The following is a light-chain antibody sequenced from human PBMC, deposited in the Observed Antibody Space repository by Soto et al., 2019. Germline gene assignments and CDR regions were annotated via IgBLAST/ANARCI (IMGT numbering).Light chain of an antibody. CDR1: SSNTGAGYD. CDR2: GNT. CDR3: SSYAGSSTFYV. Sequence: QSVLTQPPSVSGAPGQRVTISCTGSSSNTGAGYDVHWYQQLPGTAPKLLIYGNTNRPSGVPDRFSGSKSGTSASLAISGLQAEDEADYYCSSYAGSSTFYVFGTGTKVTVL. V-gene: IGLV1-40*01. J-gene: IGLJ1*01.